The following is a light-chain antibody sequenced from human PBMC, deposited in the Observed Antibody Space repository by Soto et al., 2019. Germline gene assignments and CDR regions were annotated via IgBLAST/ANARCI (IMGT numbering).Light chain of an antibody. Sequence: SYELTQPPSVSVAPGKTARITCGGNNIGSKSVHWYQQKPGQAPVLVFYYDSDRPSGIPERFSGSNSGNTATLTIRRVEAGDEADYYCQVWDSSSDHVVFGGGTKLTVL. J-gene: IGLJ2*01. CDR1: NIGSKS. CDR3: QVWDSSSDHVV. V-gene: IGLV3-21*04. CDR2: YDS.